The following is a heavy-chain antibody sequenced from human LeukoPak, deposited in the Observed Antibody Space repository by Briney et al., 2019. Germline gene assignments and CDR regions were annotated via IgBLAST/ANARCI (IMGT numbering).Heavy chain of an antibody. V-gene: IGHV1-18*01. CDR2: ISAYNGNT. CDR1: GYTFTSYG. D-gene: IGHD5-18*01. Sequence: ASVKVSCKASGYTFTSYGISWVRQAPGQGLEWMGWISAYNGNTNYAQKLQGRVTMTTDTSTSTAYMELRSLRSDDTAVYYCARLTWIQLSTKDLSFDYWGQGTLVTVSS. CDR3: ARLTWIQLSTKDLSFDY. J-gene: IGHJ4*02.